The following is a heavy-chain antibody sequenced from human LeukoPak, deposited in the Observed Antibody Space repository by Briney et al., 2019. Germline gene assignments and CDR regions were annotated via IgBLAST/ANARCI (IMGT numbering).Heavy chain of an antibody. CDR2: IYYSGST. CDR3: ASSSWYGYYYMDV. V-gene: IGHV4-59*01. D-gene: IGHD6-13*01. Sequence: PSETLSLTCTVSGGSISSYHWSWIRQPPGKGPEWIGYIYYSGSTNYNPSLKSRVTISIDTSKKQFSLKLSSVTAADTAVYYCASSSWYGYYYMDVWGKGTTVTISS. J-gene: IGHJ6*03. CDR1: GGSISSYH.